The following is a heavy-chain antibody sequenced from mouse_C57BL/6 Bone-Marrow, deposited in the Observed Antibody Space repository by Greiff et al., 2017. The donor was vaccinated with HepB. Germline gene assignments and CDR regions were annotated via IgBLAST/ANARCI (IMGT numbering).Heavy chain of an antibody. CDR1: GYTFTTYP. CDR2: FHPYNDDT. V-gene: IGHV1-47*01. J-gene: IGHJ2*01. Sequence: VKLVESGAELVKPGASVKMSCKASGYTFTTYPIEWMKQNHGKSLEWIGNFHPYNDDTKYNEKFKGKATLTVEKSSSTVYLELSRLTSDDSAVYYCARGGDGYYDFDYWGQGTTLTVSS. CDR3: ARGGDGYYDFDY. D-gene: IGHD2-3*01.